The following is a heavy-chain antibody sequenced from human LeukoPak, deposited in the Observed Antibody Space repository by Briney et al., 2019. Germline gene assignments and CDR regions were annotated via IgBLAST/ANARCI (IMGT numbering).Heavy chain of an antibody. J-gene: IGHJ4*02. V-gene: IGHV4-59*01. CDR1: GGSISSYY. Sequence: SSETLSLTCTVSGGSISSYYWSWIRQPPGKGLEWIGYIYYSGSTNYNPSLKSRVTISVDTSKNQFSLKLSSVTAADTAVYYCARVKNSGYDQYYFDYWGQGTLVTVSS. D-gene: IGHD5-12*01. CDR3: ARVKNSGYDQYYFDY. CDR2: IYYSGST.